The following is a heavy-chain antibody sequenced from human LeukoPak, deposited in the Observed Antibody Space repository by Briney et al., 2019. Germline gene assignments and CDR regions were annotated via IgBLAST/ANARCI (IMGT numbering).Heavy chain of an antibody. J-gene: IGHJ4*02. CDR1: GFTVSNNY. CDR2: IYSGSTT. V-gene: IGHV3-66*01. Sequence: PGGSLRLSCAASGFTVSNNYMSWVRQAPGKGLEWVSVIYSGSTTYYADSVKGRVTIYRDNSKNTLYLQMNNLRAEDTAVYYCARGPRYCSSTSCYDYWGQGTLVTVSS. CDR3: ARGPRYCSSTSCYDY. D-gene: IGHD2-2*01.